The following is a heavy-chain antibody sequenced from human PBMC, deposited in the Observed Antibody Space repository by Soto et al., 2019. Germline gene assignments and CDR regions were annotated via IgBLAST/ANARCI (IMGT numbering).Heavy chain of an antibody. J-gene: IGHJ6*03. CDR3: ARDKAYMDV. CDR2: IYYSGST. CDR1: GGSFSGYY. V-gene: IGHV4-59*01. Sequence: PSETLSLTCAVYGGSFSGYYWSWIRQPPGKGLEWIGYIYYSGSTNYNPSLKSRVTISVDTSKNQFSLKLSSVTAADTAVYYCARDKAYMDVWGKGTTVTVSS.